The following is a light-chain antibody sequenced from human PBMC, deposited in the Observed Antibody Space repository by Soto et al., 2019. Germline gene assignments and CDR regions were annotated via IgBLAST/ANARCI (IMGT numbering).Light chain of an antibody. CDR3: GTWDNGLSAVV. J-gene: IGLJ2*01. CDR2: END. CDR1: DSNIWYNS. Sequence: QSVLTQPPSVSAAPGPKITFSGSGSDSNIWYNSVSWYQQLPGTPPKLLISENDEGPSNLPDRFSASKSGTSATLGITGLQTGDEATYFCGTWDNGLSAVVFGGGTKLTVL. V-gene: IGLV1-51*02.